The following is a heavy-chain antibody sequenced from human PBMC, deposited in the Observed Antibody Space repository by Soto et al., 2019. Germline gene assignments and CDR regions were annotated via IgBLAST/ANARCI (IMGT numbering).Heavy chain of an antibody. D-gene: IGHD3-22*01. CDR3: ASSSYYYDSSGYYSY. CDR1: GFTFSSYS. Sequence: GGSLRLSCAASGFTFSSYSMNWVRQAQGEGLEWVSSISSSSSYIYYADSVKGRFTISRDNAKNSLYLQMNSLRAEDTAVYYCASSSYYYDSSGYYSYWGQGTLVTVSS. J-gene: IGHJ4*02. V-gene: IGHV3-21*01. CDR2: ISSSSSYI.